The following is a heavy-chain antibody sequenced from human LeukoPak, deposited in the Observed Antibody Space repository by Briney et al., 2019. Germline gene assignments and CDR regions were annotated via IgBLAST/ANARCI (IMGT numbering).Heavy chain of an antibody. CDR2: IYYGENT. CDR1: GGSISSGPYY. CDR3: ARRDDSSGYHKIFDY. Sequence: SSETLSPTCTVSGGSISSGPYYWGWIRQPPGKGLEWIGNIYYGENTYYNPSLKSRVTISIDTSKNQFYLKLSSLTAADTAVYYCARRDDSSGYHKIFDYWGPGTLVTVSS. J-gene: IGHJ4*02. D-gene: IGHD3-22*01. V-gene: IGHV4-39*01.